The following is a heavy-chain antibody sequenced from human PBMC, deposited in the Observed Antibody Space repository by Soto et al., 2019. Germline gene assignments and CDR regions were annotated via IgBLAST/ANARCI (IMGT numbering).Heavy chain of an antibody. D-gene: IGHD6-6*01. V-gene: IGHV3-30*04. CDR1: GFTFSNYP. CDR2: ISYDGRNK. Sequence: VQLVESGGGVVQPGRSLRLSCAASGFTFSNYPMHWVRQAPGKRLEWVALISYDGRNKYYADSVKGRFTISRDNSKNTLYLQLSSLRPEDTAVYYCAESESIVARALDYWGQGTLVTVSS. J-gene: IGHJ4*02. CDR3: AESESIVARALDY.